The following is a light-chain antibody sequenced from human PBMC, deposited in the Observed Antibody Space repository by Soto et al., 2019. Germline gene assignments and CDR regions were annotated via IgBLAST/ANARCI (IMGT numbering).Light chain of an antibody. CDR2: EGN. V-gene: IGLV2-23*01. Sequence: QSVLAQPASVSGSPGRSITISCTGGSSDVGNYNLVSWYQQHPDRAPKLIIFEGNKRPSGISNRFSGSKSGNTASLTISGLQPEDEADYYCCSYAGRTTYVFGTGTKATVL. J-gene: IGLJ1*01. CDR3: CSYAGRTTYV. CDR1: SSDVGNYNL.